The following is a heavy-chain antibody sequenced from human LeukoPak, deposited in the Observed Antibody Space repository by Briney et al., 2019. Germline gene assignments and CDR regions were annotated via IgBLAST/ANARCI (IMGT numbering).Heavy chain of an antibody. J-gene: IGHJ5*02. D-gene: IGHD6-19*01. CDR2: IIPIFGTA. CDR1: GGTFSSYA. Sequence: ASVKVSCKASGGTFSSYAISWVRQAPGQGLEWMGGIIPIFGTANYAQKFQGRVTITADKSTSTAYMELSSLRSEDTAVYYCAVSAVAGPTNPWGQGTLVTVSS. CDR3: AVSAVAGPTNP. V-gene: IGHV1-69*06.